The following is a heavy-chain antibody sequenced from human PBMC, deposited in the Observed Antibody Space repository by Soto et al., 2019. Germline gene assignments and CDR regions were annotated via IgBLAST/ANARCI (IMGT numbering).Heavy chain of an antibody. CDR1: GGTFSSYA. J-gene: IGHJ4*02. Sequence: QVQLVQSGAEVKKPGSSVKVSCKASGGTFSSYAISWVRQAPGQGLEWMGVIIPIFGTANYAQKFQGRVTIPADASTSTDYMELSSLRSEVTAVYYCARDRLQGDSSGSSFDSWGQGTLVTVSS. D-gene: IGHD3-22*01. V-gene: IGHV1-69*12. CDR3: ARDRLQGDSSGSSFDS. CDR2: IIPIFGTA.